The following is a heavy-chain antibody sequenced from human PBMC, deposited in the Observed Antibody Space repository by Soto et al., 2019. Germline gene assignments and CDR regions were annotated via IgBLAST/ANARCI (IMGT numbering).Heavy chain of an antibody. J-gene: IGHJ4*02. CDR2: IIPIFGTA. CDR3: AREGYSYGYGTGY. V-gene: IGHV1-69*13. CDR1: GGTFSSYA. D-gene: IGHD5-18*01. Sequence: SVKVSCKASGGTFSSYAISWVRQAPGQGLEWMGGIIPIFGTANYAQKFQGRVTITADESTSTAYMELSSLRSEDTAVYYCAREGYSYGYGTGYWGQGTLVTVSS.